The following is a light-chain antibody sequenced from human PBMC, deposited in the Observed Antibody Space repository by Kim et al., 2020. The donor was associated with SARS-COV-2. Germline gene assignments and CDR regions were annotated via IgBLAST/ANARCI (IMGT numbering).Light chain of an antibody. CDR1: QDVSNF. CDR2: ASS. Sequence: SASVGDSVTITCRASQDVSNFLAWFQQRPGEAPKSLIYASSSLRSGVPSHFSGSGSGTDFTLTISSLQPEDFATYYCQQYLSYPLTFGQGTKVE. CDR3: QQYLSYPLT. J-gene: IGKJ1*01. V-gene: IGKV1-16*02.